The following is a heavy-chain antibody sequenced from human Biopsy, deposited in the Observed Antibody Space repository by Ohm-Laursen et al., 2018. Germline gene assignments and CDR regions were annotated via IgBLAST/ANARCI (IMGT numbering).Heavy chain of an antibody. J-gene: IGHJ6*02. CDR1: GYTFTSYG. V-gene: IGHV1-18*01. CDR3: ARAKLEPVYYYYGMDV. CDR2: INTENGNT. D-gene: IGHD1-1*01. Sequence: SVKVSCKASGYTFTSYGISWVRQAPGQGLEWMGWINTENGNTIYAQNLQGRVTMTADTFTSTAYMEVTSLRSDDTAVYYCARAKLEPVYYYYGMDVWGQGTTVTVSS.